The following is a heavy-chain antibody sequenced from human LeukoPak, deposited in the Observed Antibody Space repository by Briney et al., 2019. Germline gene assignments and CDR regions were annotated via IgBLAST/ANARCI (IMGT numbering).Heavy chain of an antibody. CDR2: ISTYNGDT. CDR3: ARVITGAVAYAY. J-gene: IGHJ4*02. CDR1: GYTFTTYG. Sequence: ASVKVSCKASGYTFTTYGITWVRQAPGQGLEWMGLISTYNGDTNYAQKVQGRVTMTTDTSTSTAYMELRSLRSDDTAVYYCARVITGAVAYAYWGQGTLVTVSS. D-gene: IGHD1-20*01. V-gene: IGHV1-18*01.